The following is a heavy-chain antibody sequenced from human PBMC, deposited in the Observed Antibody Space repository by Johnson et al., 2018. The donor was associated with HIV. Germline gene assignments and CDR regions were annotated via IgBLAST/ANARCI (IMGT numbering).Heavy chain of an antibody. D-gene: IGHD1-14*01. CDR3: AIMSAPEDADAFDF. V-gene: IGHV3-7*02. J-gene: IGHJ3*01. Sequence: VQLVESGGGLIQPGGSLRLSCAASGFTVSSNYMSWVRQAPGKGLEWVADIKQDGSEKYYLDPVKGRFTISRDNARKSLYLQMNSLRAEDTTVYFCAIMSAPEDADAFDFWGQGTMVTVSS. CDR2: IKQDGSEK. CDR1: GFTVSSNY.